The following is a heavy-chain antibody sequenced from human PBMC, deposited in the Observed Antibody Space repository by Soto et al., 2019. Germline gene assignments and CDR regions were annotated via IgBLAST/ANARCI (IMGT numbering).Heavy chain of an antibody. CDR1: GYTFTNYV. D-gene: IGHD2-15*01. CDR2: ISPFNGHT. J-gene: IGHJ4*02. V-gene: IGHV1-18*01. Sequence: QVQLVQSGGEVKRPGASVKVSCKPSGYTFTNYVIDWVRQAPGQGLEWMGWISPFNGHTKYAQKFQGRVTLTTDTSTSTAYMELTSLRFDDTAVYYWARDAGGGWYLAYWGQGTLVTVSS. CDR3: ARDAGGGWYLAY.